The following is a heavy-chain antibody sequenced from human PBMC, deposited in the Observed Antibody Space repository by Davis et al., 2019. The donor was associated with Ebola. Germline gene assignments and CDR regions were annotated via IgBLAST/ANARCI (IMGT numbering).Heavy chain of an antibody. CDR1: GGSISSGGYY. CDR2: IYSSGST. V-gene: IGHV4-31*03. Sequence: MPSETLSLTCTVSGGSISSGGYYWTWVRQHPGKGLEWIGNIYSSGSTYYNPSLKSRVTISVDTSKNQFSLKLNSVTAADTAMYYCARDEIWGQGTMVTVSS. J-gene: IGHJ3*02. CDR3: ARDEI.